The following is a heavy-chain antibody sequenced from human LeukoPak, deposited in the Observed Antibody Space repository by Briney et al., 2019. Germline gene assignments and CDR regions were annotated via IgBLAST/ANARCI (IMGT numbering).Heavy chain of an antibody. D-gene: IGHD2/OR15-2a*01. CDR1: GFTFTDHY. CDR2: IGPHSTFT. Sequence: ASVKVSCKSSGFTFTDHYTHWVRQGPGQGLEWMGYIGPHSTFTSSPQEFQGRVTMSRDASMSTAYMELTRLTSDDTAVYYCVREGEGPLSKDFDYWGQGTLVTVSS. CDR3: VREGEGPLSKDFDY. J-gene: IGHJ4*02. V-gene: IGHV1-2*02.